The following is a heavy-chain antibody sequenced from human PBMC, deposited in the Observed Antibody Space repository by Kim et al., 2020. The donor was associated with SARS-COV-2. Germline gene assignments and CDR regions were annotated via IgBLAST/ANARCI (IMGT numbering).Heavy chain of an antibody. D-gene: IGHD3-10*01. J-gene: IGHJ6*02. V-gene: IGHV3-30*02. Sequence: DSVKGRFTISRDNSKNTLYLQMNSLRAEDTAVYYCAKDLRGVNYYYGMDVWGQGTTVTVSS. CDR3: AKDLRGVNYYYGMDV.